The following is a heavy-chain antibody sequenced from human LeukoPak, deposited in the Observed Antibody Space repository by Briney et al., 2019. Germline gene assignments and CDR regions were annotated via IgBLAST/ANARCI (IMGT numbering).Heavy chain of an antibody. CDR2: ISSNGGST. Sequence: GGSLRLSCSASGFTFSSYAMHWVRQAPGKGLDYVSAISSNGGSTYYADSVKGRFTISRDNSKNTLYLQMSSLRAEDTAVYYCARDRYCSGGSCYSYFQHWGQGTLVTVSS. D-gene: IGHD2-15*01. J-gene: IGHJ1*01. CDR1: GFTFSSYA. V-gene: IGHV3-64D*06. CDR3: ARDRYCSGGSCYSYFQH.